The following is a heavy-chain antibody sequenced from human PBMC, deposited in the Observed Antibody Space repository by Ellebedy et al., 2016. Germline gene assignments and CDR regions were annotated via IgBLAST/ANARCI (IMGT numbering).Heavy chain of an antibody. D-gene: IGHD1-1*01. CDR2: VFHTGTS. CDR1: GGSVSSDY. Sequence: SETLSLTYNVSGGSVSSDYWNWIRRPPGEGLEWIGYVFHTGTSYYNPSLKSRVTMSVDTSKSQFSLRLTSVSAADTAVYYCAKWNGDWHAFDVWGQGKMVTVSS. V-gene: IGHV4-59*02. J-gene: IGHJ3*01. CDR3: AKWNGDWHAFDV.